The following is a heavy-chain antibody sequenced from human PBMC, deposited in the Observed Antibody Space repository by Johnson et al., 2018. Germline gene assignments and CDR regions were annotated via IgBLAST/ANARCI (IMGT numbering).Heavy chain of an antibody. CDR1: GFTFSSYG. J-gene: IGHJ4*02. D-gene: IGHD3-22*01. V-gene: IGHV3-30*18. CDR2: ISYDGSNK. Sequence: VQLLESGGGVVQPGRSLRLSCAASGFTFSSYGMHWVRQAPGKGLEWVAVISYDGSNKYYADSVKGRFTISRENSKNTLYLQMNSLRAEGQAVYYCAKDPHSSGYYSPSGWGQGTLVTVSS. CDR3: AKDPHSSGYYSPSG.